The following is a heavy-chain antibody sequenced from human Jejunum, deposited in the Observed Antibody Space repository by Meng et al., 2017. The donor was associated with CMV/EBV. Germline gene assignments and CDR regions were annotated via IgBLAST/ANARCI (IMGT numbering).Heavy chain of an antibody. V-gene: IGHV1-46*01. D-gene: IGHD3-22*01. J-gene: IGHJ4*03. CDR2: FNTNGDVT. CDR3: AREMPMTCYFDQ. CDR1: GYTFTNYY. Sequence: QVQLVQSWAEVKKPGASVKVSCKASGYTFTNYYMHWVRQAPGQGLQWMGLFNTNGDVTTYSPRFQGRITLTGDTSTSTLYMELSSLTSDDTAVYYCAREMPMTCYFDQWGQGTLVTVSS.